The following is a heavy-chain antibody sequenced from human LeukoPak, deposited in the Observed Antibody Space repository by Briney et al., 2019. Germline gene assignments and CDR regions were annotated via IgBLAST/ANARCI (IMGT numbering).Heavy chain of an antibody. CDR1: GYTLTELS. CDR2: FDPEDGET. J-gene: IGHJ4*01. CDR3: ATAPDYNWNSNFDY. Sequence: ASVKVSCKVSGYTLTELSMHWVRQAPGKGLEWMGGFDPEDGETIYAQKFQGRVTMTEDTSTDTAYMELSSLRSEDTAVYYCATAPDYNWNSNFDYWGQEPWSPSPQ. V-gene: IGHV1-24*01. D-gene: IGHD1-7*01.